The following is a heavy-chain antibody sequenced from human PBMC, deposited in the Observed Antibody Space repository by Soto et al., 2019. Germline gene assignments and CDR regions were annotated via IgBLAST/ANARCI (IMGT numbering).Heavy chain of an antibody. CDR3: ARATYSNAWYRFDL. CDR1: GFTFSGYW. Sequence: QLVESGGGLVQPGGSLRLSCEASGFTFSGYWMSWVRQAPGKGLGWVADIKHDGSVQYVVESVKGRFTISRDNAKKLLYLQMNGLRAEDTALYYCARATYSNAWYRFDLWGQGTLVTVSS. D-gene: IGHD4-4*01. J-gene: IGHJ4*02. CDR2: IKHDGSVQ. V-gene: IGHV3-7*03.